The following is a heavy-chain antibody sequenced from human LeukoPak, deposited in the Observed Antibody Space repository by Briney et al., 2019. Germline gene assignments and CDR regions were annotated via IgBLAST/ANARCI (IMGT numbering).Heavy chain of an antibody. Sequence: GGSLRLSCAASAFTFSSYGMYWVRQAPGKGLEWVAVISYDGSNKYYADSVKGRITISRDNSKNTLYLQMNSLRAEDTAVYYCARDPLLYYYDSSGSAYFDYWGQGTLVTVSS. D-gene: IGHD3-22*01. CDR2: ISYDGSNK. J-gene: IGHJ4*02. CDR3: ARDPLLYYYDSSGSAYFDY. V-gene: IGHV3-30*03. CDR1: AFTFSSYG.